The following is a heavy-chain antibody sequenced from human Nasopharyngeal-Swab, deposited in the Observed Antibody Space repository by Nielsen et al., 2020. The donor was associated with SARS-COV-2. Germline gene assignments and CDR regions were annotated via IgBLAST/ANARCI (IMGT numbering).Heavy chain of an antibody. CDR2: ISSSSTYI. Sequence: GGSLRLSCAASGFTFSSYNMNWVRQAPGKGLEWVSSISSSSTYIYYADSLKGRFTISRDNAKNSLYLQMNSLRAEDTAIYYCARSPYYDFWSGYYSYFDYWGQGTLVTVSS. D-gene: IGHD3-3*01. CDR1: GFTFSSYN. J-gene: IGHJ4*02. CDR3: ARSPYYDFWSGYYSYFDY. V-gene: IGHV3-21*01.